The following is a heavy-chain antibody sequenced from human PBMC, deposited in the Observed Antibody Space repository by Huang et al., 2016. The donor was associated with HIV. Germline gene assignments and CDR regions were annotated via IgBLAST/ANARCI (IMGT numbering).Heavy chain of an antibody. V-gene: IGHV1-2*02. CDR2: INPNSGGT. J-gene: IGHJ3*02. CDR1: GYTFIGYY. Sequence: QVQLVQSGAEVKKSGASVKVSCKASGYTFIGYYMHWVRQAPGQGLEWMGWINPNSGGTNYEQKLQGRVTLTRDTSTSTAYMELSRLRSDDTAVYYCARPVVPAARRTAFDIWGQGTMVTVSS. CDR3: ARPVVPAARRTAFDI. D-gene: IGHD2-2*01.